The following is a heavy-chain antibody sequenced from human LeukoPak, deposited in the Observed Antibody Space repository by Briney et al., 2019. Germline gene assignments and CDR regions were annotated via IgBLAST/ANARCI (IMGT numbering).Heavy chain of an antibody. J-gene: IGHJ6*04. CDR3: ARVRKPTLYGMDV. CDR1: GGTFSSYA. Sequence: SVKVSCKASGGTFSSYAISWVRQAPGQGLEWMGRIIPILGIANYAQKFQGRVTITADKSTSTAYMELSSLRSEDTAVYYCARVRKPTLYGMDVWGKGTTVTVSS. CDR2: IIPILGIA. V-gene: IGHV1-69*04.